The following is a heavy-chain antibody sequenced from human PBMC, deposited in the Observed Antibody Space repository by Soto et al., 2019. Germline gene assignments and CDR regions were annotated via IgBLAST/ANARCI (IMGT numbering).Heavy chain of an antibody. CDR1: GFTFSSYG. J-gene: IGHJ4*02. V-gene: IGHV3-30*03. CDR3: ARESYSSSWYLPANTIEY. Sequence: GGSLRLSCAASGFTFSSYGMHWVRQAPGKGLEWVAVISYDGSNKYYADSVKGRFTISRDNSKNTLYLQMNSLRAEDTAVYYCARESYSSSWYLPANTIEYWGQGTLVTVSS. CDR2: ISYDGSNK. D-gene: IGHD6-13*01.